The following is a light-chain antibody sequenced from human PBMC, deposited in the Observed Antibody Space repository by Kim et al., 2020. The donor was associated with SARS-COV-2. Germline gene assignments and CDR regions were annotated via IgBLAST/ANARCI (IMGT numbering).Light chain of an antibody. J-gene: IGKJ1*01. CDR1: QSISSY. Sequence: ASVGDRVTITCRASQSISSYLNWYQQKPGKAPKLLIYAASSLQSGVPSRFSGSGSGTDFTLTISSLQPEDFTTYYCQQSYSTPQTFGQGTKVDIK. V-gene: IGKV1-39*01. CDR2: AAS. CDR3: QQSYSTPQT.